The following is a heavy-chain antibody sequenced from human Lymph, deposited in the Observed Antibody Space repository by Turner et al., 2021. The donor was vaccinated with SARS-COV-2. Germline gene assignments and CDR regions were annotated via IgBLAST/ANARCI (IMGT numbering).Heavy chain of an antibody. CDR2: IWYDGSNK. CDR3: AREGAYGGNSGGFDY. D-gene: IGHD4-17*01. V-gene: IGHV3-33*01. J-gene: IGHJ4*02. CDR1: GFTFSRYG. Sequence: QVQLVESGGGVVQPGRSLRLPCAASGFTFSRYGMHWVRQAPGKGLEWVAVIWYDGSNKYYADSVKGRFTISRDNSKNTLYLQMNSLRAEDTAVYYCAREGAYGGNSGGFDYWGQGTLVTVSS.